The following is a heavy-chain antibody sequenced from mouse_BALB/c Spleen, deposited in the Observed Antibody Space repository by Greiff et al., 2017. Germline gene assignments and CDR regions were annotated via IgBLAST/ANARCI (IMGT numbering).Heavy chain of an antibody. CDR3: ARGRGYGNHWYFDV. D-gene: IGHD2-1*01. V-gene: IGHV5-17*02. J-gene: IGHJ1*01. CDR2: ISSGSSTI. CDR1: GFTFSSFG. Sequence: EVQVVESGGGLVQPGGSRKLSCAASGFTFSSFGMHWVRQAPEKGLEWVAYISSGSSTIYYADTVKGRFTISRDNPKNTLFLQMTSLRSEDTAMYYCARGRGYGNHWYFDVGGAGTTVTVSS.